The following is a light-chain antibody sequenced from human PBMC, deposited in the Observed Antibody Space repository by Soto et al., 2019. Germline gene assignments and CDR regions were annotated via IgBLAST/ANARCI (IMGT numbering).Light chain of an antibody. Sequence: HSALTQPASVSGSPGQSITISCTGTSSDVGGYNYVSWYQQHPGKAPKLMIYDVSNRPSGVSNRFSGSKSGNTASLTISGLQAEDEADYYCSSYTSSSTHYVFGTGTKVTVL. CDR2: DVS. J-gene: IGLJ1*01. CDR1: SSDVGGYNY. CDR3: SSYTSSSTHYV. V-gene: IGLV2-14*01.